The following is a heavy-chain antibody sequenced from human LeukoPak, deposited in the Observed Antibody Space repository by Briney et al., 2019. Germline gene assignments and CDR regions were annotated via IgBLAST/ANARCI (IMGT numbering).Heavy chain of an antibody. CDR1: GYTFTSYY. CDR2: INPTGGST. V-gene: IGHV1-46*01. J-gene: IGHJ4*02. Sequence: ASVKVSCKASGYTFTSYYMHWVRQAPGEGLEWMGIINPTGGSTSYAQKFQGRVAMTRDTSTSTVYMALSSLRSEDTAVYSCARDHYHKIHSVMVTAPDYWGQGTLVIVSS. CDR3: ARDHYHKIHSVMVTAPDY. D-gene: IGHD2-21*02.